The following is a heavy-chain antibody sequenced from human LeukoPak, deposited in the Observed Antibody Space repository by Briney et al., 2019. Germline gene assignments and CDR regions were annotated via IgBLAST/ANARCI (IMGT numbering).Heavy chain of an antibody. CDR1: GFTFSNYG. J-gene: IGHJ3*01. D-gene: IGHD6-13*01. CDR2: ISYDGNTK. CDR3: AAGYSSSWYNAFDV. V-gene: IGHV3-30*03. Sequence: RGSLRLSCAASGFTFSNYGMHWVRQAPGKGLEWVAVISYDGNTKPYTDSVKGRFTISRDNAKNTLYLQMNSLRAEDTAVYYCAAGYSSSWYNAFDVWGQGTRVTVSS.